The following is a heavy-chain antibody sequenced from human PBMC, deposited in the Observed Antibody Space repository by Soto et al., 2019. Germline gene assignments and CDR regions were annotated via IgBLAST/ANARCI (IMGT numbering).Heavy chain of an antibody. CDR1: GFIFSNAW. V-gene: IGHV3-15*01. CDR2: IKSKTDGGTT. D-gene: IGHD6-6*01. J-gene: IGHJ4*02. Sequence: EVQLLESGGGLVEPGGSLRISCAASGFIFSNAWMSWVRQAPGKGLEWVGGIKSKTDGGTTDYGAAMKGRFTISRADSNNTMYLQIDSLKTENTAVYYCATGLSSSSSGWGERILVTVSS. CDR3: ATGLSSSSSG.